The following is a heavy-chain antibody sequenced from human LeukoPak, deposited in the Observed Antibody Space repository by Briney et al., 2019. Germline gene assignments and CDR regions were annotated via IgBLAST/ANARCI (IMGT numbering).Heavy chain of an antibody. J-gene: IGHJ6*02. Sequence: GGSLRLSCAASGFTFSSYWMHWVRQAPGKGLVWVSRINSDGSGTSYADSVKGRFTISRDNAKNTLYLQMNSLRAEDTAVYYRARVLKRYYDFWSGYDYGMDVWGQGTTVTVSS. CDR2: INSDGSGT. D-gene: IGHD3-3*01. V-gene: IGHV3-74*01. CDR1: GFTFSSYW. CDR3: ARVLKRYYDFWSGYDYGMDV.